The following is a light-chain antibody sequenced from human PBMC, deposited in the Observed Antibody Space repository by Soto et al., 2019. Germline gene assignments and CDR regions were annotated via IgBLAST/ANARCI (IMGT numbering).Light chain of an antibody. V-gene: IGKV1-9*01. CDR3: QQLNSYPYT. CDR1: QGISSY. Sequence: DIQLTQSPSFLSASVGDRVTITCRASQGISSYLAWYQQKPGKAPKLLIYAASTLQSGVPSRFSGSGPGPEFTLTISSLQPEDFATYYCQQLNSYPYTFGQGTKLEIK. CDR2: AAS. J-gene: IGKJ2*01.